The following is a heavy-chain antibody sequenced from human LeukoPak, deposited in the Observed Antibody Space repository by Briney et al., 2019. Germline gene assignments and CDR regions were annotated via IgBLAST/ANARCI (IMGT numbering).Heavy chain of an antibody. D-gene: IGHD3-22*01. CDR1: GGSISSYY. CDR3: ARQYYYDGSGPFQH. J-gene: IGHJ1*01. Sequence: PSQTLSLTCTVSGGSISSYYWSWIRQPPWKGLEWIGYTYYSGSTYYYNPSLKSRVTMSVDTSKNQFSLKLSSVTAADTAVYYCARQYYYDGSGPFQHWGQGTLVTVSS. V-gene: IGHV4-59*08. CDR2: TYYSGSTY.